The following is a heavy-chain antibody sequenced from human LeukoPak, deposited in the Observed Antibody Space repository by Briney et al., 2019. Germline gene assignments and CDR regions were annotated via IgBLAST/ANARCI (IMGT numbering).Heavy chain of an antibody. CDR3: VKGVITASGWSFDS. V-gene: IGHV3-48*01. J-gene: IGHJ4*02. CDR2: ISSSSNTI. CDR1: GFTFTNYD. Sequence: GGSLRLSCAASGFTFTNYDMNWVRQAPGKGLEWISYISSSSNTIHYADSVKGRFSISRDNAVNSLYLQMKSLRAEDTAVYYCVKGVITASGWSFDSWGQGTPVTVSS. D-gene: IGHD6-19*01.